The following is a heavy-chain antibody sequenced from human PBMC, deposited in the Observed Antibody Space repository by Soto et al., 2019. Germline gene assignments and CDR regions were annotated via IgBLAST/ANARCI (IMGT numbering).Heavy chain of an antibody. V-gene: IGHV3-48*01. D-gene: IGHD3-16*01. CDR2: ISSSSSVI. Sequence: GGSLRLSCATSGFILSDCAMNWVRQAPGKGLEWVSYISSSSSVIDYADSVKGRFTVSRDNARNSLYLQMNSLRAEDTAVYYCARDLSWGSNYYYYMDVWGKGTTVTVSS. J-gene: IGHJ6*03. CDR1: GFILSDCA. CDR3: ARDLSWGSNYYYYMDV.